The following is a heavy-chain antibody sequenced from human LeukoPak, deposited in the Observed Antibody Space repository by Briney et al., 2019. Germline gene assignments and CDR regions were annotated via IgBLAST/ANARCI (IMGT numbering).Heavy chain of an antibody. D-gene: IGHD6-6*01. CDR1: GFTFSSYW. CDR3: ASKRVVFGSSSPRGDAFDI. J-gene: IGHJ3*02. CDR2: INSDGSST. V-gene: IGHV3-74*01. Sequence: GGSLRLSCAASGFTFSSYWMHWVRQAPGKGLVWVSRINSDGSSTNYADSVKGRFTISRDNAKNTLYLQMNSLRAEDTAVYYCASKRVVFGSSSPRGDAFDIWGQGTMVTVSS.